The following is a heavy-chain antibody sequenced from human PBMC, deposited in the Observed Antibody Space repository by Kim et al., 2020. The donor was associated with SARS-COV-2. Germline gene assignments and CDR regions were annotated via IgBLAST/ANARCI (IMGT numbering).Heavy chain of an antibody. J-gene: IGHJ1*01. Sequence: PSETLSLTCTVSGGSISSYYWSWIRQPPGKGLEWIGYIYYSGSTNYNPSLKSRVTISVDTSKNQFSLKLSSVTAADTAVYYCARGDYCSSTSCYGSYFQHWGQGTLVTVSS. CDR3: ARGDYCSSTSCYGSYFQH. CDR1: GGSISSYY. CDR2: IYYSGST. V-gene: IGHV4-59*01. D-gene: IGHD2-2*01.